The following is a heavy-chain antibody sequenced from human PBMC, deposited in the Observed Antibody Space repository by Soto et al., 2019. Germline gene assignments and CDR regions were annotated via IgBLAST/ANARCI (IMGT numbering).Heavy chain of an antibody. V-gene: IGHV4-59*01. CDR3: ARDYWATSAAFDI. CDR1: GGSISSYY. D-gene: IGHD2-15*01. J-gene: IGHJ3*02. CDR2: IYYSGST. Sequence: SETLSLTCTVSGGSISSYYWSWIRQPPGKGLEWIGYIYYSGSTKYNPSLKSRVTTSVDTSQNQFSLKLSSVTAADTAVYYCARDYWATSAAFDIWGQGTMVTVS.